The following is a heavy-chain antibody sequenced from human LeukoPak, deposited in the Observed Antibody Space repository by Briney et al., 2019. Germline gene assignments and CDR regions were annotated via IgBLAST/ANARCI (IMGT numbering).Heavy chain of an antibody. CDR3: ARDYYDSSGYSRFDP. D-gene: IGHD3-22*01. J-gene: IGHJ5*02. CDR2: INLNSGGT. CDR1: GYTFTGYN. V-gene: IGHV1-2*02. Sequence: ASVKVSCKASGYTFTGYNMHWVRPAPGQGLAWMGWINLNSGGTNYAQKFQGRVTMTRDTSISTAYMEVSRLRSDDTAVYYCARDYYDSSGYSRFDPWGQGTLVTVSS.